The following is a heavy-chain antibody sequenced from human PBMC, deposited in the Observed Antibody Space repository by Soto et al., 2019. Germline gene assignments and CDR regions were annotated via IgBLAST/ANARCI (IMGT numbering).Heavy chain of an antibody. CDR2: IYWDDDK. V-gene: IGHV2-5*02. D-gene: IGHD1-26*01. Sequence: QITLRESGPTRVRPTQPLTLTCSFSGFSLTTTGVGVGWIRQPPGEAPEWLAVIYWDDDKRYSPSLKSRLTIPKDTSKNQVVLTMNNRDHVDTGTYYCAHRAVYSGRYWDGGYFDIWGQGTPVTVSP. J-gene: IGHJ4*02. CDR1: GFSLTTTGVG. CDR3: AHRAVYSGRYWDGGYFDI.